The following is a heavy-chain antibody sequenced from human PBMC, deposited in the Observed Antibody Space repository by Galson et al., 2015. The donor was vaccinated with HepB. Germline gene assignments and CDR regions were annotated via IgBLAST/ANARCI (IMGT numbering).Heavy chain of an antibody. V-gene: IGHV3-48*02. CDR2: ISISSSNI. J-gene: IGHJ4*02. D-gene: IGHD5-18*01. CDR1: GFTFSSSI. CDR3: ATGRGYSYGYDY. Sequence: SLRLSCAASGFTFSSSIMNWVRQAPGKGLEWVSHISISSSNIYYADSVKGRFTISRDNAKNSLYLQMNSLRDDDTAVYYCATGRGYSYGYDYWGQGTLVT.